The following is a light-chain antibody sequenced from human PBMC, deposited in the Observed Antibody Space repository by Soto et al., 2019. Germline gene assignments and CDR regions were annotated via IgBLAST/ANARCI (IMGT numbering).Light chain of an antibody. CDR2: KAS. CDR3: QQYNSYPYT. CDR1: QSISSW. J-gene: IGKJ2*01. V-gene: IGKV1-5*03. Sequence: DIQMTQSPSTLSASVGDGVTITCRASQSISSWLAWYQQKPGKAPKLLIYKASSLESGVPSRFSGSGSGTEFTLTISSLQPDDFATYYCQQYNSYPYTFGQGTKVDIK.